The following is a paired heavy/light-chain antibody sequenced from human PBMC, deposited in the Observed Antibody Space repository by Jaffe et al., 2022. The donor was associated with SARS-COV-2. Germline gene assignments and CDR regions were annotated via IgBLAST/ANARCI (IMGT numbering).Heavy chain of an antibody. CDR2: MYSSGST. CDR1: GGSIRSGSYY. CDR3: VREDNGGDWFDP. Sequence: QVQLQESGPGLVKPSQTLSLTCSVSGGSIRSGSYYWSWIRQPAGKGLEWIGRMYSSGSTSYNPSLESRATISGDTSKNQFSLKVTAVTAADTAVYYCVREDNGGDWFDPWGQGTLVTVSS. D-gene: IGHD4-17*01. V-gene: IGHV4-61*02. J-gene: IGHJ5*02.
Light chain of an antibody. CDR3: QQSNITPWT. CDR1: QNIRRY. V-gene: IGKV1-39*01. CDR2: AVS. Sequence: DIQMTQSPSSLSASVGDRVTITCRASQNIRRYLNWYQQKPGKAPKLLIYAVSTLQNGVPSRFSGTESGADFTLTINSLQPEDIATYYCQQSNITPWTFGQGTKVEIK. J-gene: IGKJ1*01.